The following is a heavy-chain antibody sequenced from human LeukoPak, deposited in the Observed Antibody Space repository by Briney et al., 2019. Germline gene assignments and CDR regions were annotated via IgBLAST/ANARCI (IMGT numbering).Heavy chain of an antibody. CDR3: ARGVVITGLDY. CDR1: GFTFSSYA. Sequence: GSLRLSCAASGFTFSSYAMSWVRQAPGKGLEWIGSIYSSGNTNYNPSLKSRVTISVDTSKNQFSLMLTSVTAADTAVYYCARGVVITGLDYWGQGTLVTVSS. CDR2: IYSSGNT. J-gene: IGHJ4*02. D-gene: IGHD3-3*01. V-gene: IGHV4-59*01.